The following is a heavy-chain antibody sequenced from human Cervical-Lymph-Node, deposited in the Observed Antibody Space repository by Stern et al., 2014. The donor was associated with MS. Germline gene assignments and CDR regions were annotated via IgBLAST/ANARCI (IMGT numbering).Heavy chain of an antibody. V-gene: IGHV1-46*03. CDR1: GDTFASYP. Sequence: QVQLVQSGSEVKKPGASVKVSCKASGDTFASYPIHWLRQAPGQGLVWMGRVNPTDGRPTYAQKFKGRVTVSRDTSTRTVYMEQSRLRTEDAAMYFCANPLPYANWGQGTRVTVSS. CDR3: ANPLPYAN. J-gene: IGHJ1*01. CDR2: VNPTDGRP. D-gene: IGHD4-17*01.